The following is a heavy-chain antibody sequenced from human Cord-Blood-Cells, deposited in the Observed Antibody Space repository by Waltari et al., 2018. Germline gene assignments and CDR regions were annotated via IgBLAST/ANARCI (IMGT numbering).Heavy chain of an antibody. Sequence: QVQLQESGPGLVKPSETLSLTCTVSGGSISSYYWSWIRQPAGKGLEWIGRIYTSGDTNHNXXXXXXXXXXXXXXXXXXXXXXXXVXAADXAVYYCARGFRDRYSSSWYAFDIWGQGTMVTVSS. D-gene: IGHD3-10*01. CDR2: IYTSGDT. CDR1: GGSISSYY. V-gene: IGHV4-4*07. CDR3: ARGFRDRYSSSWYAFDI. J-gene: IGHJ3*02.